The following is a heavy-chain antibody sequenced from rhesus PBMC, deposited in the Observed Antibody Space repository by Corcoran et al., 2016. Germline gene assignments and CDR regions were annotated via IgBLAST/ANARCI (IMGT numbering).Heavy chain of an antibody. V-gene: IGHV4-81*01. CDR1: GGSISGYY. CDR2: IDVNIVDT. CDR3: AMRRASLDV. Sequence: QLQLQESGPGLVKPSATLSLTCAVSGGSISGYYWNWIRQPPGKGLEWIGSIDVNIVDTNYNPSLKSRVTISKDTSKNQFSLNLRSVTAADTAVYYCAMRRASLDVWGRGILVTVSS. J-gene: IGHJ5-2*02.